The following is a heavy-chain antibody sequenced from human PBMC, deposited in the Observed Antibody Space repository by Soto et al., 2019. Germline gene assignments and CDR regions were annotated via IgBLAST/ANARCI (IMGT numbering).Heavy chain of an antibody. D-gene: IGHD2-15*01. V-gene: IGHV3-21*01. J-gene: IGHJ5*02. CDR3: ARGYTGYCSGGTCYWFDP. CDR1: GFSFSSYS. Sequence: EVQLVESGGGLVKPGGSLRLSCAASGFSFSSYSMNWVRQAPGKGLEWVSSISSSASHINYAVSVKGRFTISRDNAKKSLYLQMNSLRGEDTAVYYCARGYTGYCSGGTCYWFDPWGQGTLVTVSS. CDR2: ISSSASHI.